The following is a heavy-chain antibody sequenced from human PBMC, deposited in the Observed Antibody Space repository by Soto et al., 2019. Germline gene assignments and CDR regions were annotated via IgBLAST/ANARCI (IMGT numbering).Heavy chain of an antibody. Sequence: EVQLVQSGAEVKKPGESLRISCKGSGYSFTSYWISWVRQMPGKGLEWMGRIDPSDSYTNYSPSFQGHVTISADKSISTAFLQGSRLKASDTAMYYCARLQAAAGDNDLTVDYWGQGTLVTVSS. V-gene: IGHV5-10-1*01. CDR1: GYSFTSYW. J-gene: IGHJ4*02. CDR2: IDPSDSYT. CDR3: ARLQAAAGDNDLTVDY. D-gene: IGHD6-13*01.